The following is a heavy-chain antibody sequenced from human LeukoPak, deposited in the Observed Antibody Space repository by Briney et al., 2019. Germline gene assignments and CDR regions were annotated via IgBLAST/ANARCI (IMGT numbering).Heavy chain of an antibody. V-gene: IGHV1-46*01. D-gene: IGHD3-22*01. Sequence: APVKVSCKASGYTFTSYYMHWVRQAPGQGLEWMGIINPSGGSTSYAQKFQGRVTMTRDTSTSTVYMELSSLRSEDTAVYYCARAPTYYYDSSGYSPDYWGQGTLVTVSS. CDR3: ARAPTYYYDSSGYSPDY. CDR1: GYTFTSYY. CDR2: INPSGGST. J-gene: IGHJ4*02.